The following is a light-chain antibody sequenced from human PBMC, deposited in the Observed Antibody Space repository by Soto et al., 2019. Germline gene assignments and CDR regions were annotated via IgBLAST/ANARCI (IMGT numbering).Light chain of an antibody. V-gene: IGKV3D-15*01. J-gene: IGKJ5*01. CDR3: HQRQYWPPIT. Sequence: IVMTQSPANIDVFTGGGPPSSCSPSQSVSSHLAWYPQKPGQAPRLLIYGASTRATGIPARFSGSGSGADFTLTISSLEPEDFAVYYCHQRQYWPPITFGQGTRLDIK. CDR1: QSVSSH. CDR2: GAS.